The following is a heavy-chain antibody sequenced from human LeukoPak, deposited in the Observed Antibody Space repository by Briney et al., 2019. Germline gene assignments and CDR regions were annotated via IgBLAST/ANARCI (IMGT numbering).Heavy chain of an antibody. D-gene: IGHD3-10*01. V-gene: IGHV3-33*01. Sequence: GGSLRLSCAASGFTFSSYGMHWVRQAPGKGLEWVAVIWYDGSNNYYADSVKGRFTISRDNSKNTLYLQMNTLRARDTAVYYCARGGSYSHFDYWGQGTLVTVSS. CDR3: ARGGSYSHFDY. CDR1: GFTFSSYG. CDR2: IWYDGSNN. J-gene: IGHJ4*02.